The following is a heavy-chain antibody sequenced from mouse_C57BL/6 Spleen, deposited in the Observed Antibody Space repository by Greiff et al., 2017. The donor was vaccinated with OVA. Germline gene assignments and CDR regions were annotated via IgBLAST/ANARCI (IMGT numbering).Heavy chain of an antibody. CDR1: GIAFSRYW. D-gene: IGHD2-3*01. CDR2: INPDSSTI. J-gene: IGHJ3*01. Sequence: EVTLMESGGGLVQPGGSLKLSCAASGIAFSRYWMSWVRRAPGKGLEWIGEINPDSSTINYAPSLKDKFIISRDNAKNTLYLQMSKVRSEDTALYYCARRDYDGYYWFAYWGQGTLVTVSA. V-gene: IGHV4-1*01. CDR3: ARRDYDGYYWFAY.